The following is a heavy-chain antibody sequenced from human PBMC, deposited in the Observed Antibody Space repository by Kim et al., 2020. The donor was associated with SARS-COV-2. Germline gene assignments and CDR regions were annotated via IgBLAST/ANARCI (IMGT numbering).Heavy chain of an antibody. CDR1: GFTFSTFA. CDR3: ARDQGIAAPGRPVGY. D-gene: IGHD6-13*01. V-gene: IGHV3-30*04. CDR2: ISNDESLK. Sequence: GGSLRLSCAASGFTFSTFAMHWVRQAPGKGLEWVAVISNDESLKYYADSVKGRFTISRDNSKNTLYLQMNSLRDEDTAVYYCARDQGIAAPGRPVGYWGQRALVTASS. J-gene: IGHJ4*02.